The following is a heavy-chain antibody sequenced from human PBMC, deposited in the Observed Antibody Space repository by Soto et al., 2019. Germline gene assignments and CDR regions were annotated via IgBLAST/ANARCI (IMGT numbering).Heavy chain of an antibody. CDR2: IGSSGSTI. V-gene: IGHV3-48*03. J-gene: IGHJ4*02. CDR3: ARATYSSSYYFDS. D-gene: IGHD6-6*01. Sequence: GGSLRLSCAASGFTFSSFEMNWVRQAPGKGLEWVSKIGSSGSTIWYADSVKGRFTISRDNARNSLHLQMNSLRGEDTALYYCARATYSSSYYFDSWGQGTLVTVSS. CDR1: GFTFSSFE.